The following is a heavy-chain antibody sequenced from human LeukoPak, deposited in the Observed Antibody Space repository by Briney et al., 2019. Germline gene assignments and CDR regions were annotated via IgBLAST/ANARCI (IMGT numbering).Heavy chain of an antibody. CDR2: IEQDGSAK. D-gene: IGHD5-12*01. CDR1: GFSFMTYW. V-gene: IGHV3-7*01. CDR3: AGCAGNSCYFDY. J-gene: IGHJ4*02. Sequence: GGSLRLSCAASGFSFMTYWMSWVRQAPGKGLEWVANIEQDGSAKNYVDSVKGRFTISRDNAKNSLYLQLNSLRAEDTAVYYCAGCAGNSCYFDYWGQGTLVIVSS.